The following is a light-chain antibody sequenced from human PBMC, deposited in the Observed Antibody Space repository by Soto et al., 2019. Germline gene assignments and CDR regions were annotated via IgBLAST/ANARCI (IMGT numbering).Light chain of an antibody. Sequence: SVLTQPASVSGSPGLSITISCTGTSSDVGAYNYVSWFQQHPGKAPKRMIFEVSNRPSGVSNRFSGSKSGNTASLTISGLQAEDEADYYCSAYTPSSSWLFGGGTKLTVL. CDR2: EVS. J-gene: IGLJ3*02. CDR3: SAYTPSSSWL. CDR1: SSDVGAYNY. V-gene: IGLV2-14*01.